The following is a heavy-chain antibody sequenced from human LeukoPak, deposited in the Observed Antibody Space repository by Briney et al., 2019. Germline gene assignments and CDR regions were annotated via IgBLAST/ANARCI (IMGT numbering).Heavy chain of an antibody. CDR1: EFSVGSNY. CDR3: TTSGDGNYYYYYMDV. D-gene: IGHD3-10*01. Sequence: GGSLRLSCAASEFSVGSNYMTWVRQAPGKGLEWVGRIKTKTDGGTTDYGAPVKGRFTISRDDSKNTLYLQMNSLKTEDTAVYYCTTSGDGNYYYYYMDVWGKGTTVTISS. J-gene: IGHJ6*03. CDR2: IKTKTDGGTT. V-gene: IGHV3-15*01.